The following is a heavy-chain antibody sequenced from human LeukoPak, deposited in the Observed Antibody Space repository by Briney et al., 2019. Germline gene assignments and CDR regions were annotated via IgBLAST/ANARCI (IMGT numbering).Heavy chain of an antibody. CDR3: ARPAYTSSLSSHFDP. CDR2: IDPSDSEI. Sequence: GEALKISWEGAGYSFSTYWIGWVREMPGEGVEVMGRIDPSDSEIRYSQSLEGQVTISGATSTSTAYLKWSRLKASDTAMYYCARPAYTSSLSSHFDPWGQGTLVTVSS. D-gene: IGHD6-13*01. J-gene: IGHJ5*02. V-gene: IGHV5-51*01. CDR1: GYSFSTYW.